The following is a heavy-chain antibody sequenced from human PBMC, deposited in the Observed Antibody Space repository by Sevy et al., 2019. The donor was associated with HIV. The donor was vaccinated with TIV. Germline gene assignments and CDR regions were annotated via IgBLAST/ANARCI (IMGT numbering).Heavy chain of an antibody. CDR1: GFTFGSYW. D-gene: IGHD3-3*01. J-gene: IGHJ3*02. CDR2: IKQAGSEK. V-gene: IGHV3-7*01. CDR3: VREKSYDFWSAYSGGAFPI. Sequence: GGSLRLSCEASGFTFGSYWMNWVRQAPGKGLEWVANIKQAGSEKNYVDSVKGRFTISRDNAKNSLYLQMNRLRAEDTVVYYCVREKSYDFWSAYSGGAFPIWGQGATVTVSS.